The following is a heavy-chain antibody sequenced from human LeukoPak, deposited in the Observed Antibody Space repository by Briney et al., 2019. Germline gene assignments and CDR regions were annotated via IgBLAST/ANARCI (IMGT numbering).Heavy chain of an antibody. CDR2: IYYSGST. Sequence: PSETLSLTCTVAGGSISSYYCSWIRQPPGKGLEWIGYIYYSGSTNYNPSLKSRVTISVDTSKNQFSLKLSSVTAADTAVYYCARHADFEQQLAFDYWGQGTLVTVSS. J-gene: IGHJ4*02. CDR3: ARHADFEQQLAFDY. CDR1: GGSISSYY. V-gene: IGHV4-59*08. D-gene: IGHD6-13*01.